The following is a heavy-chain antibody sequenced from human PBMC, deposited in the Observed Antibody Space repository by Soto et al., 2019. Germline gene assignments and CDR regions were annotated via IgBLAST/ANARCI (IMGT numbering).Heavy chain of an antibody. CDR2: ISAYNGNT. CDR1: GYTFTSYG. J-gene: IGHJ6*02. Sequence: QVQLVQSGAEVKKPGASVKVSCKASGYTFTSYGISWVRQAPGQGLEWMGWISAYNGNTNYAQKLQGRVTMTTDTSTSTAYMELRSLRSDATAVYYCARDFTYCSGGSCYRYYGMDVWGQGTTVTVSS. V-gene: IGHV1-18*01. CDR3: ARDFTYCSGGSCYRYYGMDV. D-gene: IGHD2-15*01.